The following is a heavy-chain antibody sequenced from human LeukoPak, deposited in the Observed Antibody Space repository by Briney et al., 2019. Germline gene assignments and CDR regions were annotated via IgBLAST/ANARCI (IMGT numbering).Heavy chain of an antibody. Sequence: HPGGSLRLSCAASGFTFSSYWMSWVRQAPGKGLEWVANIKQGGSEKYYVDSVKGRFTISRDNAKNSLYLQMNSLRAEDTAVYYCARNIESIAAAGRRYFQHWGQGTLVTVSS. D-gene: IGHD6-13*01. V-gene: IGHV3-7*01. CDR3: ARNIESIAAAGRRYFQH. CDR1: GFTFSSYW. J-gene: IGHJ1*01. CDR2: IKQGGSEK.